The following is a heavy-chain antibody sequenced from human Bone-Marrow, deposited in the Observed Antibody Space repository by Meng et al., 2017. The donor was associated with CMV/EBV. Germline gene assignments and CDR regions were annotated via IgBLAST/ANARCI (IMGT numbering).Heavy chain of an antibody. CDR3: ARSNIDYCFDY. CDR2: FWYDLNSK. Sequence: LSCAASGFAFRSYGLRFVRQAPGKGLVCVAVFWYDLNSKFYANSVKGRFTISRDNSKNTLYLQMNSLRAKDTAVYYCARSNIDYCFDYWGQGTLVTVSS. V-gene: IGHV3-33*01. CDR1: GFAFRSYG. J-gene: IGHJ4*02. D-gene: IGHD3-9*01.